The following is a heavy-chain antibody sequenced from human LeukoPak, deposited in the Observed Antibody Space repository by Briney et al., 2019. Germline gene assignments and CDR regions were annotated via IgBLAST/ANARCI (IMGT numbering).Heavy chain of an antibody. V-gene: IGHV1-18*01. D-gene: IGHD1-26*01. CDR2: ISAYNGNT. CDR3: ARDSVVGATTRAFDI. CDR1: GYTFTSFG. Sequence: GASVKVSCKASGYTFTSFGISWVRQAPGQGLEWMGWISAYNGNTNYAQKLQGRVTMTTDTSTSTAYMELRSLRSDDTAVYYCARDSVVGATTRAFDIWGQGTMVTVSS. J-gene: IGHJ3*02.